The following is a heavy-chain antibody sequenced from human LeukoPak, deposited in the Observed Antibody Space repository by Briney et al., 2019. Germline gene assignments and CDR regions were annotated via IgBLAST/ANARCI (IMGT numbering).Heavy chain of an antibody. CDR2: ISSSSSSI. Sequence: GGSLRLSCAASGFTTVSTYSMNWVRQAPGKGLEWVSYISSSSSSIYYADSVKGRFTISRDNAKNSLYLQMNSLRAEDTAVYYCARDKTGYFDYWGQGTLVTVSS. CDR1: GFTTVSTYS. V-gene: IGHV3-48*04. D-gene: IGHD1-1*01. J-gene: IGHJ4*02. CDR3: ARDKTGYFDY.